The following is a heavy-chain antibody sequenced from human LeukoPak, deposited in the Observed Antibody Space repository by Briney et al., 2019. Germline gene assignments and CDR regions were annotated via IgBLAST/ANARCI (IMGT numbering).Heavy chain of an antibody. Sequence: PSETLSLTCTVSGGSISSYYWSWVRQPPGKGLEWIGYIYYSGSTNYNPSLKSRVTTSVDTSKNQFSLKLSSVTAADTAVYYCARDRYSYGYWGRGTLVTVSS. CDR1: GGSISSYY. CDR2: IYYSGST. CDR3: ARDRYSYGY. D-gene: IGHD5-18*01. J-gene: IGHJ4*02. V-gene: IGHV4-59*01.